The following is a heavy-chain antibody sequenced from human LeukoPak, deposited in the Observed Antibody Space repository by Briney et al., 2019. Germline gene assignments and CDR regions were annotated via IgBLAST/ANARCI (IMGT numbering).Heavy chain of an antibody. V-gene: IGHV3-48*03. D-gene: IGHD6-13*01. CDR2: ISSSGSTI. CDR3: ASGAAGPIDY. CDR1: GFTFSSYE. Sequence: GSLSLSCAASGFTFSSYEMNWVRQAPGKGLEWVSYISSSGSTIYYADSVKGRFTISRDNAKNSLYLQMNSLRAEDTAVYYCASGAAGPIDYWGQGTLVTVSS. J-gene: IGHJ4*02.